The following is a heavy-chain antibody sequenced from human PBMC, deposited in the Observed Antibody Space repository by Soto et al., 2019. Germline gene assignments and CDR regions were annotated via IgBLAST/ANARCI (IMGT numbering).Heavy chain of an antibody. CDR1: GFAFRSYN. V-gene: IGHV3-21*02. J-gene: IGHJ4*02. D-gene: IGHD2-15*01. Sequence: EVQLVESGGGLVKPGGSLTLSCGASGFAFRSYNMNWVRQAPGKGLEWVASISSGSSNIYYADSVKGRFTISRDNAKNSLYVQMDSLRAEDSAVYYCASTTVVAATFDFWGQGTLVTVSS. CDR3: ASTTVVAATFDF. CDR2: ISSGSSNI.